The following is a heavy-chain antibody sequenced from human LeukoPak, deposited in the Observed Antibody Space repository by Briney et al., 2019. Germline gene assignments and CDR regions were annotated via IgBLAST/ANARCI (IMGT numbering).Heavy chain of an antibody. J-gene: IGHJ4*02. V-gene: IGHV1-69*06. D-gene: IGHD3-10*01. CDR2: IIPIFGTA. CDR1: GGTFSSYA. CDR3: ATQGGVRGVIIPIDY. Sequence: ASVKGSCKASGGTFSSYAISWVRQAPGQGLEWMGGIIPIFGTANYAQKFQGRVTITADKSTSTAYMELSSLRSEDTAVYYCATQGGVRGVIIPIDYWGQGTLVTVSS.